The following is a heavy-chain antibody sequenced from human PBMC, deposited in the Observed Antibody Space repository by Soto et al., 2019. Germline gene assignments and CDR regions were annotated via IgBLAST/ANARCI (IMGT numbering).Heavy chain of an antibody. J-gene: IGHJ4*02. D-gene: IGHD6-19*01. CDR3: ERGRIAVAGPVDY. CDR2: MNPNSGNT. V-gene: IGHV1-8*01. Sequence: QVQLVQSGPEVKKPGASVKVSCKASGYTFTSYDINWVRQATGQGLEWMGWMNPNSGNTGYAQKFQGRVTMTRNTAIRTVYMELRSLRSEETAVYYCERGRIAVAGPVDYWGKGTLVTVS. CDR1: GYTFTSYD.